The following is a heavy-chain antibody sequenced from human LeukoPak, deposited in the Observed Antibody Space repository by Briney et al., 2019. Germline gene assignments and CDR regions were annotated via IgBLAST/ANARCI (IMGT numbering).Heavy chain of an antibody. J-gene: IGHJ6*02. Sequence: GESLKISCKGSGYSFTSYWIGWVRQMPGKGLEWMGIIYPGDSDTRYSPSFQGQVTISADKSISTAYLQWSSLKASDTAMYYCARRLIRTTLYSSSWGDYYYGMDVWGQGTTVTVSS. V-gene: IGHV5-51*01. CDR1: GYSFTSYW. CDR3: ARRLIRTTLYSSSWGDYYYGMDV. D-gene: IGHD6-13*01. CDR2: IYPGDSDT.